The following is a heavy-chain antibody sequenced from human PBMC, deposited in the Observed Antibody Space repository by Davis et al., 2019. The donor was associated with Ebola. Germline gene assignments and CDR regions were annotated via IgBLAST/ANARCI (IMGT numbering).Heavy chain of an antibody. D-gene: IGHD6-6*01. J-gene: IGHJ4*02. V-gene: IGHV3-48*02. CDR2: ISSSSSTI. Sequence: WGSLRLSCAASGFTFSSYIMNWVRHAPGKGLEWVSYISSSSSTIYYADSVKGRFTISRDNAKNSLYLQMNSLRDEDTAVYYCARLPAARNLGPQDWGQGTLVTVSS. CDR3: ARLPAARNLGPQD. CDR1: GFTFSSYI.